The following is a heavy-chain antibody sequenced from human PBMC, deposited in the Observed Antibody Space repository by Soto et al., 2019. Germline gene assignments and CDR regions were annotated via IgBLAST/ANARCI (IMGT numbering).Heavy chain of an antibody. V-gene: IGHV1-2*04. J-gene: IGHJ4*02. CDR1: GYTFTGYY. Sequence: EASVKVSCKASGYTFTGYYMHWVRQAPGQGLEWMGWINPNSGGTNYAQKFQGWVTMTRDTSISTAYMELSRLRSDDTAVYYCAREGGSGPYYFDYWGQGTLVTVSS. CDR2: INPNSGGT. CDR3: AREGGSGPYYFDY. D-gene: IGHD6-19*01.